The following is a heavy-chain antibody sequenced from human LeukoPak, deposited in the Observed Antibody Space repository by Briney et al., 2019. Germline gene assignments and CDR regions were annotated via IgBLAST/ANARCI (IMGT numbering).Heavy chain of an antibody. V-gene: IGHV1-69*05. CDR2: IIPIFGTA. CDR3: ARDMFAVHYRGRSGAFDI. D-gene: IGHD3-10*02. J-gene: IGHJ3*02. CDR1: GGTFSSYA. Sequence: ASVKVSCKASGGTFSSYAISWVRQAPGQGLEWMGGIIPIFGTANYAQKFQGRVTITTDESTSTAYMELSSLRSEDTAVCYCARDMFAVHYRGRSGAFDIWGQGTMVTVSS.